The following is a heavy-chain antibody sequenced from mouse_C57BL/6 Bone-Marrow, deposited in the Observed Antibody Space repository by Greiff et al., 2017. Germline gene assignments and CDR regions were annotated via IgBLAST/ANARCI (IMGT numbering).Heavy chain of an antibody. Sequence: QVQLQQPGAELVKPGASVKLSCKASGYTFTSYWMHWVKQRPGQGLEWIGMIHPNSGSTNYNEKFKSKATMTVDKSSSTAYMQLSSLTSEDSAVYYCARYLVTTVVYYAMDYWGQVTSVTVSS. D-gene: IGHD2-2*01. CDR1: GYTFTSYW. J-gene: IGHJ4*01. CDR2: IHPNSGST. V-gene: IGHV1-64*01. CDR3: ARYLVTTVVYYAMDY.